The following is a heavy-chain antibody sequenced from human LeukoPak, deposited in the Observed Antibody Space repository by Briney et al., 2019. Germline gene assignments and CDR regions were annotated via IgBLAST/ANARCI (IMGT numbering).Heavy chain of an antibody. CDR3: AKQRGEYYYDSSGYYWIDY. Sequence: GGSLRLPCAASGFTFSSYAMSWVRQAPGKGLEWVSAISGSGGSTYYADSVKGRFTISRDNSKNTLYLQMNSLRAEDTAVYYCAKQRGEYYYDSSGYYWIDYWGQGTLVTVSS. J-gene: IGHJ4*02. CDR2: ISGSGGST. CDR1: GFTFSSYA. D-gene: IGHD3-22*01. V-gene: IGHV3-23*01.